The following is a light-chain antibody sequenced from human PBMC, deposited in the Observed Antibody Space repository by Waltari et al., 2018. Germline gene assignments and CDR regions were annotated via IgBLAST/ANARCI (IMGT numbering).Light chain of an antibody. J-gene: IGKJ1*01. CDR3: QQYDNYSPTT. Sequence: DIQMTQSPSTLSASVGDKVTITCRASQSIGSSLAWYQQKPEKGPQLLIYAESSLQSGVPSRFSGRGSGTDFTLTITSLQPEDFATYYCQQYDNYSPTTFGQGTKVEIK. CDR2: AES. V-gene: IGKV1-5*01. CDR1: QSIGSS.